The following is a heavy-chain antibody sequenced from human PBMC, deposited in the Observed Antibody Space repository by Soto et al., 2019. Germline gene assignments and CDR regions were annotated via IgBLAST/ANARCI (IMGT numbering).Heavy chain of an antibody. CDR3: EREGGFCNGGNCYRRCFLDL. V-gene: IGHV3-11*01. CDR2: ISTIGDNT. D-gene: IGHD2-15*01. J-gene: IGHJ2*01. CDR1: GFTFSDNY. Sequence: QVQLVESGGDLVKPGGSLRLSCTASGFTFSDNYMSWIRQAPGKGLEWISDISTIGDNTYYADSVKGRFTISRDNTKNSLYLQVDSLRVEDTAVYYCEREGGFCNGGNCYRRCFLDLWGRGTLVTVSS.